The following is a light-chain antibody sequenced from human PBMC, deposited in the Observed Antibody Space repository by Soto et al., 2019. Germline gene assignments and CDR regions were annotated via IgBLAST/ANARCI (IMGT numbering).Light chain of an antibody. J-gene: IGKJ4*01. Sequence: EIGLTQSPGTLSLSPGERATLSCRASQSVSSSYLAWYQQKPGQAPRLLIYGASSRATGIPDRFSGSGSGTDFTLSISRLEPEDLAVYYCQQYGSSPPLTFGGGTKVEIK. CDR3: QQYGSSPPLT. V-gene: IGKV3-20*01. CDR2: GAS. CDR1: QSVSSSY.